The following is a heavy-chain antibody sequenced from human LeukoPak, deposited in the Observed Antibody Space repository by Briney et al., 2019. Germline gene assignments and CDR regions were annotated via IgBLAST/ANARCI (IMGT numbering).Heavy chain of an antibody. CDR2: IYYSGST. CDR1: GGSISSYY. V-gene: IGHV4-59*08. D-gene: IGHD1-26*01. J-gene: IGHJ4*02. Sequence: RASETLSLTCTVSGGSISSYYWSWIRQPPGKGLGWIGYIYYSGSTNYNPSLKSRVTISVDTSKNQFSLKLSSVTAADTAVYYCARSLVGAPPYFDYWGQGTLVTVSS. CDR3: ARSLVGAPPYFDY.